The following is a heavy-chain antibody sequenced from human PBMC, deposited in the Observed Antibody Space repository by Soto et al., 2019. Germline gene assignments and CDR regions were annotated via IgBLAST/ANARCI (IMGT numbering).Heavy chain of an antibody. CDR2: ISGSGTST. CDR3: ARRDAVSGREFDC. V-gene: IGHV3-23*01. CDR1: GFTFSNYA. D-gene: IGHD2-8*01. Sequence: VQLLESGGGLVQPGGSLRLSCAASGFTFSNYAMSWVRLAPGKGLEWVSAISGSGTSTYYADSVKGRFIISRDNSKNTVYLQMNTLRAEDTAVYYCARRDAVSGREFDCWGQGTLVTVSS. J-gene: IGHJ4*02.